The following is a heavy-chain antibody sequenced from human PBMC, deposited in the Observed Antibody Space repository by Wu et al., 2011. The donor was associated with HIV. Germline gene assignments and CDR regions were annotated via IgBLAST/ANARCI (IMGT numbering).Heavy chain of an antibody. J-gene: IGHJ4*02. CDR3: ATDPTIAVAGTKSF. Sequence: QVQLVQSGAEVKKPGSSVKVSCKASGGTFSSYAISWVRQAPGQGLEWMGRIIPIFGTAIYAHKFQGRLTITADKFSNTASMELTSLKSEDTAVYYCATDPTIAVAGTKSFWGRGTLVSVSS. V-gene: IGHV1-69*14. CDR1: GGTFSSYA. CDR2: IIPIFGTA. D-gene: IGHD6-19*01.